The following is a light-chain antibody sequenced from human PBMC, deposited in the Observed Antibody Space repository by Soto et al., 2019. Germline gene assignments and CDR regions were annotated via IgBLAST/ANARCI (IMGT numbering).Light chain of an antibody. V-gene: IGLV1-40*01. Sequence: QLVLTQPPSVSGAPGQRVTISCTGSSSNTGAGYDVHWYQQLPGTATKLLIYANINRPSGVPDRFSGSKSGTSASLAITGLQAEDEADYYCQSYDSSLSSHVVFGGGTKLTVL. J-gene: IGLJ2*01. CDR2: ANI. CDR1: SSNTGAGYD. CDR3: QSYDSSLSSHVV.